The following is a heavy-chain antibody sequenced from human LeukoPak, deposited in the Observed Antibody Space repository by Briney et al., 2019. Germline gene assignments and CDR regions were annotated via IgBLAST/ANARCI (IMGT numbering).Heavy chain of an antibody. CDR2: TYTSGST. J-gene: IGHJ4*02. D-gene: IGHD5-12*01. CDR3: ALGYGGSLDY. CDR1: GGSISSYY. V-gene: IGHV4-4*07. Sequence: SETLSLTCTVSGGSISSYYWSWIRQPAGKGLEWIGRTYTSGSTNYNPSLKSRVTISVDKSKNQFSLELSSVTAADTAVYYCALGYGGSLDYWGQGTLVTVSS.